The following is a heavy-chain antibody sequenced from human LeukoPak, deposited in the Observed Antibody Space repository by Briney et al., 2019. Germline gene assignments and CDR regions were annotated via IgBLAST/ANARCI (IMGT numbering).Heavy chain of an antibody. J-gene: IGHJ6*02. D-gene: IGHD3-3*01. CDR3: ASSPDFWSGRYHYYGMDV. V-gene: IGHV1-18*01. CDR1: GYTFTSYG. CDR2: ISAYNGNT. Sequence: GASVKVSCTASGYTFTSYGISWVRQAPGQGLEWMGWISAYNGNTNYAQKLQGRVTMTTDTSTSTAYMELRSLRSDDTAVYYCASSPDFWSGRYHYYGMDVWGQGTTVTVSS.